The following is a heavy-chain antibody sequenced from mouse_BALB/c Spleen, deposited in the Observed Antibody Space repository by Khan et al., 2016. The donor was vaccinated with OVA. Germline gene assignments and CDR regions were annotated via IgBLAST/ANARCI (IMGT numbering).Heavy chain of an antibody. J-gene: IGHJ4*01. V-gene: IGHV2-6-7*01. D-gene: IGHD2-4*01. CDR1: GFSLTGYG. Sequence: VKLKQSGPGLVAPSQSLSITCTVSGFSLTGYGVNWVRQPPGKGLEWLGMIWGDGSTDYNSALKSRLSISKDNSKSQVFLKMNSLNTDDTARYYCAREIYYDYAYYYAMDYWGQGTSVTVSS. CDR3: AREIYYDYAYYYAMDY. CDR2: IWGDGST.